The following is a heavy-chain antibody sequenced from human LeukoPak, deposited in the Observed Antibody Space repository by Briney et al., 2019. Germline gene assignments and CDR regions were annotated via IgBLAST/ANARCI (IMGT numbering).Heavy chain of an antibody. CDR1: GGTFSSYA. D-gene: IGHD2-15*01. Sequence: SVKVSCKASGGTFSSYAISWVRQAPGQGLEWMGRIIPILGIANYAQKFQGRVTITADKSTSTAYMELSSLRSEDTAVYYCAGYSSGGRCRALGYYYYYYGMDVWGQGTTVTVSS. CDR2: IIPILGIA. V-gene: IGHV1-69*04. J-gene: IGHJ6*02. CDR3: AGYSSGGRCRALGYYYYYYGMDV.